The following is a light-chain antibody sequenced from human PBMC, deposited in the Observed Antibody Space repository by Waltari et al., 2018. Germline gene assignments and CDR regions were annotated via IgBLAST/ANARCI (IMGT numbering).Light chain of an antibody. V-gene: IGLV2-11*01. CDR3: CSHAGSFTWV. Sequence: QSALTQPRSVSGSPGQSVAISCTGTSSDVGGYNSVSWYQQHPGKAPKLIIYDVSQRPSGVPDRFSGSKSGNTASLTISGLQAEDETDYYCCSHAGSFTWVFGGGTKVTVL. CDR2: DVS. CDR1: SSDVGGYNS. J-gene: IGLJ3*02.